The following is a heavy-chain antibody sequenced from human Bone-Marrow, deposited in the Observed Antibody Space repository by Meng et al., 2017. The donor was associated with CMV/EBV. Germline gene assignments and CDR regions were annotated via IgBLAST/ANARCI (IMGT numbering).Heavy chain of an antibody. V-gene: IGHV4-59*01. Sequence: GSLRLSCTVSGGSISSYYWSWIRQPPGKGLEWIGFISYSGSTNYNPSLKSRVTITIETSKNQFSLRLSSVTAADTAVYYCARFRSGGDPYGGQGALVTVSS. CDR1: GGSISSYY. J-gene: IGHJ4*02. CDR3: ARFRSGGDPY. CDR2: ISYSGST. D-gene: IGHD3-10*01.